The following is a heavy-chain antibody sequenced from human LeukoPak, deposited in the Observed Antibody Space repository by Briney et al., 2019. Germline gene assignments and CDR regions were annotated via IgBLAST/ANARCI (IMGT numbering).Heavy chain of an antibody. CDR3: VRDARTHYYDSSGQYVDY. Sequence: GGCLRLSCAASGFTFSNYEMNWVRQAPGMGLEWVSYIRRGATTIYYAHSVRGRFTISRDNAKNSLFLQMSNLRAEDTAVYYCVRDARTHYYDSSGQYVDYWGQGTLVTVSS. J-gene: IGHJ4*02. CDR2: IRRGATTI. CDR1: GFTFSNYE. D-gene: IGHD3-22*01. V-gene: IGHV3-48*03.